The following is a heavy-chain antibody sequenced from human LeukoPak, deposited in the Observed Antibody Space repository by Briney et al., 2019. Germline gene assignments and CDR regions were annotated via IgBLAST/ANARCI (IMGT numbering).Heavy chain of an antibody. CDR3: AKDLWAMAFDY. CDR2: IGGSGGST. CDR1: GFTFSTYA. J-gene: IGHJ4*02. V-gene: IGHV3-23*01. Sequence: GGSLRLSCAASGFTFSTYAMSWVRQAPGKGLEWVSAIGGSGGSTYYADSVKGRFSISRDDSKNTLYLQMNSLRAEDTAVYFCAKDLWAMAFDYWGQGTLVTVSS. D-gene: IGHD2-21*01.